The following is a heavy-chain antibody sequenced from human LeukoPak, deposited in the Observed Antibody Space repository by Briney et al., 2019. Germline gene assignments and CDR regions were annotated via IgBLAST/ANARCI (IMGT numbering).Heavy chain of an antibody. CDR1: GASISSGGYY. Sequence: KASETLSSTCTVSGASISSGGYYLSWIRQHPGKGLEWIGYIYYGGSTYYNPSLKSRVTISVDTSKNQFSLKLSSVTAADTAVYYCARVLITMVRGVIIDVWGQGTTVTVSS. D-gene: IGHD3-10*01. CDR2: IYYGGST. J-gene: IGHJ6*02. CDR3: ARVLITMVRGVIIDV. V-gene: IGHV4-31*03.